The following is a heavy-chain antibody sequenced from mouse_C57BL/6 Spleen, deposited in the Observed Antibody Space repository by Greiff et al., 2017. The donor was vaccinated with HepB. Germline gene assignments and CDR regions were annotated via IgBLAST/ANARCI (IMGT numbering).Heavy chain of an antibody. J-gene: IGHJ2*01. Sequence: VQLKQSGAELVRPGASVTLSCKASGYTFTDYEMHWVKQTPVHGLEWIGAIDPETGGTAYNQKFKGKAILTADKSSSTAYMELRSLTSEDSAVYYCTRKALFDGYYEDYWGQGTTLTVSS. V-gene: IGHV1-15*01. D-gene: IGHD2-3*01. CDR2: IDPETGGT. CDR3: TRKALFDGYYEDY. CDR1: GYTFTDYE.